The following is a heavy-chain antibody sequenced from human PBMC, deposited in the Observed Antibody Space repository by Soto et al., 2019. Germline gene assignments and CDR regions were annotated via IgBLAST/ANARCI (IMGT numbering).Heavy chain of an antibody. Sequence: QVQLVESGGGVVQPGRSLRLSCAASGFTFSSYGMHWVRQAPGKGLEWVAVISYDGSNKYYADSVKGRFTISRDNSKNTLYLQMNSLRAEDTAVYYCAKEFYYGSGSYYSVYFDYWGQGTLVTVSS. V-gene: IGHV3-30*18. CDR2: ISYDGSNK. CDR1: GFTFSSYG. D-gene: IGHD3-10*01. J-gene: IGHJ4*02. CDR3: AKEFYYGSGSYYSVYFDY.